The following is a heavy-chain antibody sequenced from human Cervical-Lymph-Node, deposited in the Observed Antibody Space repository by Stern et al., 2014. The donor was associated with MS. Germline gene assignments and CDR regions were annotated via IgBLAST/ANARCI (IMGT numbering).Heavy chain of an antibody. Sequence: VQLEESGTEVKKPGESLKISCKGSGYSFSNYWIGWVRQMPGKGLEWIGIIYPGDSDTRYSPSFQGQVTISADKSINTAYLQWSSLKASDTAFYYCATAPPRGYTYGNFDYWGQGTLVTVSS. V-gene: IGHV5-51*03. CDR1: GYSFSNYW. CDR3: ATAPPRGYTYGNFDY. D-gene: IGHD5-18*01. CDR2: IYPGDSDT. J-gene: IGHJ4*02.